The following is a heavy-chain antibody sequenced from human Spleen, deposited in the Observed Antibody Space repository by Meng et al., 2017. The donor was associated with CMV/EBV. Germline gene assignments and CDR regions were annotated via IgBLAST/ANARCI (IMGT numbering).Heavy chain of an antibody. D-gene: IGHD2-15*01. CDR3: ARERAYCSGGSCYFDY. Sequence: GGTFSSYAISWERQAPGQGLGWMGWIIPIFGTANYTQKFQGRVTITTDESTSTAYMELSSLRSEDTAVYYCARERAYCSGGSCYFDYWGQGTLVTVSS. CDR1: GGTFSSYA. CDR2: IIPIFGTA. J-gene: IGHJ4*02. V-gene: IGHV1-69*05.